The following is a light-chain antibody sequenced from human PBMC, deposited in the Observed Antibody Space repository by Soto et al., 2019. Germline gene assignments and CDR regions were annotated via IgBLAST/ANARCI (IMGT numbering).Light chain of an antibody. CDR2: GAS. CDR1: QSVSSGN. Sequence: EVVLTQSPGTLSLSPGERATISCRASQSVSSGNLVWYQQKPGLPPRLLIYGASSRAIGIPDRFTGSGAGTDYTLTITRVEPEDAALDFCQHQDDQSPLTFGGGTKVEIK. CDR3: QHQDDQSPLT. J-gene: IGKJ4*01. V-gene: IGKV3-20*01.